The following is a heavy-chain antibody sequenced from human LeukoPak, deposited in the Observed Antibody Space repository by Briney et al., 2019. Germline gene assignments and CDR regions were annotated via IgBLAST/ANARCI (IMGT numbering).Heavy chain of an antibody. V-gene: IGHV4-59*01. Sequence: GSLRLSCGVSGFIFSDYGMHWIRQPPGKGLEWIGYIYYSGSTNYNPSLKSRVTISVDTSKNQFSLKLSSVTAADTAVYYCARGTTVYYYYYYYMDVWGKGTTVTISS. CDR2: IYYSGST. CDR3: ARGTTVYYYYYYYMDV. J-gene: IGHJ6*03. CDR1: GFIFSDYG. D-gene: IGHD4-17*01.